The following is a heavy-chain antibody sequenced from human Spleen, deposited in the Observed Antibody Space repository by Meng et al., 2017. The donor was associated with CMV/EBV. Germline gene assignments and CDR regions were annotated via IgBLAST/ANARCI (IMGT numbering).Heavy chain of an antibody. V-gene: IGHV3-21*01. J-gene: IGHJ3*02. D-gene: IGHD3-10*01. CDR3: ARAKTSGSYTHDALDI. CDR2: ISSSSSYI. CDR1: GFTFSSYS. Sequence: GESLKISCAASGFTFSSYSMNWVRQAPGKGLEWVSSISSSSSYIYYADSVKGRFTISRDNAKNSLYLQMNSLRAEDTAVYYCARAKTSGSYTHDALDIWGQGTMVTVSS.